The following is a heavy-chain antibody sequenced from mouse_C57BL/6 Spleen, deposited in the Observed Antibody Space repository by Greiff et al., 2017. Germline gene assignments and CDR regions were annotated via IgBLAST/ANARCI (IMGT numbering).Heavy chain of an antibody. CDR1: GYTFTDYE. CDR3: TRDAYGAY. V-gene: IGHV1-15*01. J-gene: IGHJ3*01. CDR2: IDPETGGT. Sequence: SGAELVRPGASVTLSCKASGYTFTDYEMHWVKQTPVHGLEWIGAIDPETGGTAYNQKFKGKAILTADKSSSTAYMELRSLTSEDSAVYYCTRDAYGAYWGQGTLVTVSA. D-gene: IGHD2-2*01.